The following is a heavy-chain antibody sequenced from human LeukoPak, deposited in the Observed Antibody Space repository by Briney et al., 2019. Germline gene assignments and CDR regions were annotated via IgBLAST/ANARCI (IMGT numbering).Heavy chain of an antibody. Sequence: GGSLRLSCAASGFTFSSYGMSWVRQAPGKGLEWASAISGSGGSTYYADSVKGRFTISRDNSKNTLYLQMNSLRAEDTAVYYCAKAYSYYGSGSAPYYYYYYMDVWGKGTTVTISS. V-gene: IGHV3-23*01. CDR3: AKAYSYYGSGSAPYYYYYYMDV. J-gene: IGHJ6*03. CDR2: ISGSGGST. CDR1: GFTFSSYG. D-gene: IGHD3-10*01.